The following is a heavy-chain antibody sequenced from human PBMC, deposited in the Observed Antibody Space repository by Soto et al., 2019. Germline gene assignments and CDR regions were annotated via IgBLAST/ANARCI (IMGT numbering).Heavy chain of an antibody. CDR2: ISAYNGNT. J-gene: IGHJ4*02. Sequence: QVQLVQSGAEVKKPGASVKVSCKASGYTFTSYGFSWVRQAPGQGLEWMGWISAYNGNTNYAQKVQGRVTMTTDTSTNAAYLELTSLRSDDTAVYCCARDRGRYAIDYWCQGPLVTV. V-gene: IGHV1-18*01. CDR1: GYTFTSYG. CDR3: ARDRGRYAIDY. D-gene: IGHD3-16*01.